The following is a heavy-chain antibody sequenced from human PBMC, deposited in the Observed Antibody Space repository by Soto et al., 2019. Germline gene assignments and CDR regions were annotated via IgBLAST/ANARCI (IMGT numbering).Heavy chain of an antibody. Sequence: QLQLQESGPGLVKPSETLSLTCTVSGGSISSSSYYWGWIRQPPGKGLEWIGSIYYSGSTYYNPSLTSRVTISVDTSKNQFSLKLSSVTAADTAVYYCASPKSGYDLSDDAFDIWGQGTMVTVSS. V-gene: IGHV4-39*01. CDR2: IYYSGST. CDR3: ASPKSGYDLSDDAFDI. J-gene: IGHJ3*02. D-gene: IGHD5-12*01. CDR1: GGSISSSSYY.